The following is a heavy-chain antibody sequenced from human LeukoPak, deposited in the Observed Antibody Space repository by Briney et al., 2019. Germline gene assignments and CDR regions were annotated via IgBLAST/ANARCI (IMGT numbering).Heavy chain of an antibody. CDR2: INPSGGST. CDR1: GYTFTSYY. V-gene: IGHV1-46*01. J-gene: IGHJ4*02. CDR3: ARLSHLLFFDY. Sequence: ASVKVSFTASGYTFTSYYMHWVRQAPGQGLEWMGIINPSGGSTSYAQKFQGRVTMTRDTSTSTVYMELSSLRSEDTAVYYCARLSHLLFFDYWGQGTLVTVSS. D-gene: IGHD2-21*02.